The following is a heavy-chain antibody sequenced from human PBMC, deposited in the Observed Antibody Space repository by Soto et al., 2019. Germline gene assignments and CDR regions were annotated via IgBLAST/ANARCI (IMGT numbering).Heavy chain of an antibody. D-gene: IGHD3-22*01. CDR3: AKVGRYYASSGSLGY. CDR1: GFTFSSYG. Sequence: QVQLVESGGGVVQPGRSLRLSCAASGFTFSSYGMHWVRQAPGKGLEWVAVISYDGSNKYYADSVKGRFTISRDNSKNTLYLQMNSLRAEDTAVYYCAKVGRYYASSGSLGYWGQGTLVTVSS. CDR2: ISYDGSNK. V-gene: IGHV3-30*18. J-gene: IGHJ4*02.